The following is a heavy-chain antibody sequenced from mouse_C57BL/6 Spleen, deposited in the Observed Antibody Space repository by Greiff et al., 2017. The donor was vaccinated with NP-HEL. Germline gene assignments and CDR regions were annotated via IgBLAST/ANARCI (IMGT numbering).Heavy chain of an antibody. V-gene: IGHV2-5*01. D-gene: IGHD1-1*01. Sequence: QVQLKESGPGLVQPSQSLSITCTVSGFSLTSYGVHWVRQSPGKCLEWLGVIWRGGSTDYNAAFMSRLSITKDNSKSQVFFKMNSLQADDTAIYYCAKNGPTGREAMDYWGQGTSVTVSS. CDR1: GFSLTSYG. CDR2: IWRGGST. J-gene: IGHJ4*01. CDR3: AKNGPTGREAMDY.